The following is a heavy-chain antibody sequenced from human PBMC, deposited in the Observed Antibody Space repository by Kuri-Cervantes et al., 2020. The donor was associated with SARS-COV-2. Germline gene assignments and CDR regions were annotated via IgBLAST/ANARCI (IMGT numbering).Heavy chain of an antibody. V-gene: IGHV1-2*02. CDR3: AREARTYCSSTSCPLDY. Sequence: ASVKVSCKASGYTFTGYYMHWVRQAPGQGLEWMGWINPNSGGTNYAQKFQGRVTMTRDTSISTAYMELSRPRSDDTAVYYCAREARTYCSSTSCPLDYWGQGTLVTVSS. J-gene: IGHJ4*02. D-gene: IGHD2-2*01. CDR2: INPNSGGT. CDR1: GYTFTGYY.